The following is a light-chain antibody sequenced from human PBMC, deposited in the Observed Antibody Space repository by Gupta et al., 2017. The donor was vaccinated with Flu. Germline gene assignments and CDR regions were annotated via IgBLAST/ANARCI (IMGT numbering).Light chain of an antibody. Sequence: PSSLSASVGDRVTITCRASQSIGTYLHWYQQKPGKAPKLLIYDASSLQSGVPSRFSGSASGTDFTLTLSSLQPEDFATYYCQQSYINPRTFGQGTRVEIK. CDR2: DAS. CDR1: QSIGTY. V-gene: IGKV1-39*01. J-gene: IGKJ1*01. CDR3: QQSYINPRT.